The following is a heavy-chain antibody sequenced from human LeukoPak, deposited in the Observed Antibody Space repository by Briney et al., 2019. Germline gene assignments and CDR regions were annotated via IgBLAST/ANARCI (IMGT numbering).Heavy chain of an antibody. V-gene: IGHV4-61*01. CDR3: ASASYYDILTGYYIRYGMDV. CDR2: IYYSGST. Sequence: SETLSLTCTVSGGSVSSGSYYWSWIRQPPGKGLEWIGYIYYSGSTNYNPSLKSRVTISVDTSKNQFSLKLSSVTAADTAVYYCASASYYDILTGYYIRYGMDVWGKGTTVTVSS. D-gene: IGHD3-9*01. J-gene: IGHJ6*04. CDR1: GGSVSSGSYY.